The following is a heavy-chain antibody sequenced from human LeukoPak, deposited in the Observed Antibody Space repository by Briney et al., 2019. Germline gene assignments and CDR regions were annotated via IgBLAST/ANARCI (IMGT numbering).Heavy chain of an antibody. CDR3: ARGGGMDV. CDR2: ISVSGDNT. CDR1: GFPFNRYA. Sequence: GGSLRLSCAASGFPFNRYAMSWVRQGPGKGLEWVSAISVSGDNTYYADSVKGRFTFSRDNSKNTLYLQMNSLRAEDTALYYCARGGGMDVWGQGTTVAVSS. J-gene: IGHJ6*02. V-gene: IGHV3-23*01.